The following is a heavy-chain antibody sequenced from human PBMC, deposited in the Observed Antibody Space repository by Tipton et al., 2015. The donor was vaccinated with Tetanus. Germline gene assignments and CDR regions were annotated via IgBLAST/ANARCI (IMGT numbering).Heavy chain of an antibody. CDR1: GGSISGYY. V-gene: IGHV4-59*01. Sequence: TLSLTCTVSGGSISGYYWNWIRQLPGKGLEWIGYIHYSGGTNYNPSLTSAVTMSVDTAKNHFSLTVNSATAADTAVYYCARDPSGGVRYFDYWGQGTLVTGSS. CDR2: IHYSGGT. D-gene: IGHD2-8*01. J-gene: IGHJ4*02. CDR3: ARDPSGGVRYFDY.